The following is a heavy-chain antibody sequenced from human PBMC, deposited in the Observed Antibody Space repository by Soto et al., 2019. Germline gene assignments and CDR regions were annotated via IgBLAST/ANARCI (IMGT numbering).Heavy chain of an antibody. CDR1: GFTFSSYA. Sequence: PGGSLRLSCAASGFTFSSYAMSWVRQAPGKGLEWVPAISGSGGSTYYADSVKGRFTISRDNSKNTLYLQMNSLRAEDTAVYYCASSTLLTYYFDSSGRTPNYYGMDVWGQGTTVTGLL. CDR2: ISGSGGST. CDR3: ASSTLLTYYFDSSGRTPNYYGMDV. D-gene: IGHD3-22*01. V-gene: IGHV3-23*01. J-gene: IGHJ6*02.